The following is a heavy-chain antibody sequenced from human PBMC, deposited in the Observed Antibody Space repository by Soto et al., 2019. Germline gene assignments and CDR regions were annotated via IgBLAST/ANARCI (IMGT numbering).Heavy chain of an antibody. CDR3: ARDRKVLPAAMSLPGYYYYGMDV. J-gene: IGHJ6*02. CDR1: GASVSSNSAA. D-gene: IGHD2-2*01. CDR2: TYYRSKWYN. V-gene: IGHV6-1*01. Sequence: SQPLSSNGAISGASVSSNSAACNCIRQSPSRGLEWLGRTYYRSKWYNDYAVSVKGRITINPDTSKNQFSLQLNSVTPEDTAVYYCARDRKVLPAAMSLPGYYYYGMDVWGQRTTVTVSS.